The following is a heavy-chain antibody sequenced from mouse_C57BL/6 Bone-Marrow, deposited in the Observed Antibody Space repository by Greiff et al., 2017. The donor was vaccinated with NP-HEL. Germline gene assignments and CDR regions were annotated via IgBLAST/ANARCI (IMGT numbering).Heavy chain of an antibody. D-gene: IGHD2-3*01. CDR3: ARRRADGYYVDY. CDR2: ISYDGSN. J-gene: IGHJ2*01. Sequence: VQLKESGPGLVKPSQSLSLTCSVTGYSITSGYYWNWIRQFPGNKLEWMGYISYDGSNNYNPSLKNRISITRDTSKNQFFLKLNSVTTEDTATYYCARRRADGYYVDYWGQGTTLTVSS. V-gene: IGHV3-6*01. CDR1: GYSITSGYY.